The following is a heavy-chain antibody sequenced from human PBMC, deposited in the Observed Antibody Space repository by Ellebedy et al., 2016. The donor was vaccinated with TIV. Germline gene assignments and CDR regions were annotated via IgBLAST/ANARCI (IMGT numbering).Heavy chain of an antibody. Sequence: SETLSLTXDVYGGSFSGHYWSWIRQPPGKGREWIGEVNHGGNSNYNPSLKSRVTISADTSKNQFSLKMSSVTAADTAVYYCARGGGTILSWFDPWGQGTLVTVSS. CDR2: VNHGGNS. V-gene: IGHV4-34*01. J-gene: IGHJ5*02. D-gene: IGHD1-1*01. CDR1: GGSFSGHY. CDR3: ARGGGTILSWFDP.